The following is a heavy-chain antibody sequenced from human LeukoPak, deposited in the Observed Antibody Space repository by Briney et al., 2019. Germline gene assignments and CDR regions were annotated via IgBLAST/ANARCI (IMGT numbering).Heavy chain of an antibody. D-gene: IGHD1-1*01. V-gene: IGHV3-7*01. CDR3: ARVAYPGRTTFDY. J-gene: IGHJ4*02. Sequence: PGGSLRLSCAASGFTFSSYWMSWVRQAPGKGLEWVANIKQDGSEKYYVDSVKGRFTIYRDNAKNSLYLQMNSLRAEDTAVYYCARVAYPGRTTFDYWGQGTLVTVSS. CDR1: GFTFSSYW. CDR2: IKQDGSEK.